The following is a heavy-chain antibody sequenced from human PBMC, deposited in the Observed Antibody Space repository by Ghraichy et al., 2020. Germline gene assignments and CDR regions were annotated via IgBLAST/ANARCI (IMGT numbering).Heavy chain of an antibody. CDR3: ARDPGYCSGGRCFGDAFDI. J-gene: IGHJ3*02. CDR1: GFTFISYD. CDR2: ISSSSSYK. Sequence: GGSLRLSCVVSGFTFISYDMNWVRQAPGKGLEWVSYISSSSSYKYYADSVEGRFTISRDNDKNLLFLQMASLRAEDTAVYYCARDPGYCSGGRCFGDAFDIWGERKIGTVSS. V-gene: IGHV3-21*01. D-gene: IGHD2-15*01.